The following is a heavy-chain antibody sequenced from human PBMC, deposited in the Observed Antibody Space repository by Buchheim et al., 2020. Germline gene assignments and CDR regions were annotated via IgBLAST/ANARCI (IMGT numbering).Heavy chain of an antibody. CDR3: ARDRVGATIYYYYGMDV. V-gene: IGHV4-31*03. D-gene: IGHD1-26*01. J-gene: IGHJ6*02. CDR1: GGSISSGGYY. Sequence: QVQLQESGPGLVKPSQTLSLTCTVSGGSISSGGYYWSWIRQHPGKGLEWIGYIYYSGSTYSNPSLKSRVTLSVDTSKNQFSLKLSYVTAADTAVYYCARDRVGATIYYYYGMDVWGQGTT. CDR2: IYYSGST.